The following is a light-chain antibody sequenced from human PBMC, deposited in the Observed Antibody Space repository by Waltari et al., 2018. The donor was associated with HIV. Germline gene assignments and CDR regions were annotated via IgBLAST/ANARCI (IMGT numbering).Light chain of an antibody. CDR3: SSWDDRLNGQGV. J-gene: IGLJ3*02. CDR1: RSNIGSNT. CDR2: NHN. V-gene: IGLV1-44*01. Sequence: QSVLTQPPSASGTPGQRVTISCSGTRSNIGSNTVNWYQLLPGTAPTLLLYNHNVRPSGFTGRFSGSRSGASASLAISGLQPEDEADYYCSSWDDRLNGQGVFGGGTKLTVL.